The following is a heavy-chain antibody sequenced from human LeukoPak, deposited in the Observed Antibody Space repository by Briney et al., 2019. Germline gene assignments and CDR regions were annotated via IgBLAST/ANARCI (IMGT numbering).Heavy chain of an antibody. CDR3: ARDRGYSYSDY. D-gene: IGHD5-18*01. Sequence: GGSLRLSCAASGFTVSSNDMSWVRQAPGKGLECISVIYSGGSTDYADSVKGRLTISRDNSKNTLYLQMNSLRAEDTAVYYCARDRGYSYSDYWGQGTLVTVSS. CDR1: GFTVSSND. V-gene: IGHV3-53*01. J-gene: IGHJ4*02. CDR2: IYSGGST.